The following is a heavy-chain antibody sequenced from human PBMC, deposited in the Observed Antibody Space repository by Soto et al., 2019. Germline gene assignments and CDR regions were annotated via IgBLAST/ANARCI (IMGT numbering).Heavy chain of an antibody. CDR2: IYYSGST. CDR1: GYSISGYY. J-gene: IGHJ5*02. CDR3: ARTYTYYYDSSLLGWFDP. V-gene: IGHV4-59*01. Sequence: QVQLQESGPGLVKPSETLSLTCTVSGYSISGYYWSWVRQPPGKGLQWIGCIYYSGSTNYNPSLKSRVTISVDTSKNQFSLKPSSVTAADTAVYYCARTYTYYYDSSLLGWFDPWGQGTLVTVSS. D-gene: IGHD3-22*01.